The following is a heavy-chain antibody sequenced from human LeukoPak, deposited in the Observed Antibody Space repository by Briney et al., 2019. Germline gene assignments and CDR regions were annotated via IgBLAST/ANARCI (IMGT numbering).Heavy chain of an antibody. CDR1: GFTFSSYS. Sequence: SGGSLRLSCAASGFTFSSYSMTWVRQAPGKGLEWVSSISSSSSYIYYADPVKGRFTISRDNAKNSLYLQMNSLRAEDTAVYYCARAVQQWLVPQNWFDPWGQGTLVTVSS. CDR3: ARAVQQWLVPQNWFDP. D-gene: IGHD6-19*01. J-gene: IGHJ5*02. V-gene: IGHV3-21*01. CDR2: ISSSSSYI.